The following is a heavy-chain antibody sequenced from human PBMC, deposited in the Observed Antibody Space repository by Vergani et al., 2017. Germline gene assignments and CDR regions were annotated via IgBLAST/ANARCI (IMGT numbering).Heavy chain of an antibody. CDR1: GGSFTSYH. V-gene: IGHV4-34*01. CDR3: ARVNTETNGHLYYYYYMDV. J-gene: IGHJ6*03. CDR2: IDHTGRP. D-gene: IGHD4-11*01. Sequence: QVQLQQWGGGLLKPSETLSLTCVVNGGSFTSYHWTWIRQSPGEGLGWVGDIDHTGRPDYNPSLKSGLTMSVDKSRNQFSLTLNSVTATDTAIYFCARVNTETNGHLYYYYYMDVWGQGTAVTVS.